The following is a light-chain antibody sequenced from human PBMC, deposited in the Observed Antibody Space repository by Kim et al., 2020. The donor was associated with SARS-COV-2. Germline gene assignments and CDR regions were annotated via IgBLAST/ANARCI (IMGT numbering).Light chain of an antibody. J-gene: IGLJ3*02. Sequence: SITISCTGTSSDVVGYNYVYWYQQHPGKAPKLMIYDVSNRPSGVSNRFSGSKSGNTASLTISGLQAEDEADYYCSSYTSSSTFWVFGGGTQLTVL. V-gene: IGLV2-14*03. CDR3: SSYTSSSTFWV. CDR2: DVS. CDR1: SSDVVGYNY.